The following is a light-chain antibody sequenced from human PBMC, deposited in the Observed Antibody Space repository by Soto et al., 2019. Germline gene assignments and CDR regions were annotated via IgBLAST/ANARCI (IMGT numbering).Light chain of an antibody. CDR2: GAS. CDR3: QQYGSSPYT. V-gene: IGKV3-20*01. J-gene: IGKJ2*01. Sequence: EIVLTQSPGTLSLSPGERATLSCRASQSVSSSYLAWYQQKPGQAPRLLIYGASSRATSIPDRFSGSGSGTDFTLTISRLEPEDLAVYYGQQYGSSPYTFGQGTKLEIK. CDR1: QSVSSSY.